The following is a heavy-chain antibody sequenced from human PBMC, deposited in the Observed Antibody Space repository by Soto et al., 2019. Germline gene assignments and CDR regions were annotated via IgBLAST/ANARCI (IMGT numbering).Heavy chain of an antibody. CDR2: LRGSGGST. V-gene: IGHV3-23*01. CDR3: AKLTRDGYNAKLDYYYGMDV. Sequence: GSLRLCCEATRLTFSSYAMSWVRQALGQMLEWGSPLRGSGGSTSYAAPVKGRFTISRDNSENTLYLHMNSLRAGDTAVYYFAKLTRDGYNAKLDYYYGMDVWGQGSTVTVSS. D-gene: IGHD5-12*01. J-gene: IGHJ6*02. CDR1: RLTFSSYA.